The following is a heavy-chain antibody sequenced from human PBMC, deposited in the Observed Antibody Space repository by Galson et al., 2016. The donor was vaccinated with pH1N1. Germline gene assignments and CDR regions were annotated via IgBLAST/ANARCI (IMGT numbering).Heavy chain of an antibody. CDR1: GYTFINYG. D-gene: IGHD3-10*01. J-gene: IGHJ3*02. Sequence: SVKVSCKASGYTFINYGIAWVRQAPGQGPEWMGWISAYDGHTDYAQNFQGRVAMTIDTSTSTANMEPRSLRSDDTAVYYCARDRGVFDIWGQGTRVTVSS. CDR2: ISAYDGHT. V-gene: IGHV1-18*01. CDR3: ARDRGVFDI.